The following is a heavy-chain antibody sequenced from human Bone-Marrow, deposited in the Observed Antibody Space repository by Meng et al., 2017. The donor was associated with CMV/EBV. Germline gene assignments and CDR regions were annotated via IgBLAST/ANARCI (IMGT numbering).Heavy chain of an antibody. CDR1: GYSFTSYW. CDR3: SLELELVG. J-gene: IGHJ4*02. Sequence: KVSCKGSGYSFTSYWIGWVRQMPGKGLEWMGIIYPGDSDTRYSPSFQGQVTISADKSISTAYLQWSSLKASDTARYYCSLELELVGWGQGTLFTVSS. CDR2: IYPGDSDT. D-gene: IGHD1-7*01. V-gene: IGHV5-51*01.